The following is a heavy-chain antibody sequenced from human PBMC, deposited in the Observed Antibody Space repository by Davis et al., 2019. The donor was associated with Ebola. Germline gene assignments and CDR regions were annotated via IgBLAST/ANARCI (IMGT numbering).Heavy chain of an antibody. J-gene: IGHJ4*02. Sequence: ASVKVSCKASGYTFTSYGISWVRQAPGQGLEWMGWINPNGGDTNFAQKLPGWVTMTRDTSISTAYMEPSRLTSDDTAVYYCARVGCSDGDCYFDFWGQGTLVTVSS. V-gene: IGHV1-2*04. CDR1: GYTFTSYG. CDR2: INPNGGDT. CDR3: ARVGCSDGDCYFDF. D-gene: IGHD2-15*01.